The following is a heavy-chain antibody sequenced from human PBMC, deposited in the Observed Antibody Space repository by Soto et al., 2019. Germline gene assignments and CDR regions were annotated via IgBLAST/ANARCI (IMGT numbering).Heavy chain of an antibody. CDR2: ISYDGSNK. Sequence: GGSLRLSCAASGFTFSSYGMHWVRQAPGKGLEWVAVISYDGSNKYYADSVKGRFTISRDNSKNTLYLQMNSLRAEDTAVYYCAKNKLSGDYAGYYYGMDVWGQGTTVTVSS. CDR1: GFTFSSYG. V-gene: IGHV3-30*18. J-gene: IGHJ6*02. CDR3: AKNKLSGDYAGYYYGMDV. D-gene: IGHD4-17*01.